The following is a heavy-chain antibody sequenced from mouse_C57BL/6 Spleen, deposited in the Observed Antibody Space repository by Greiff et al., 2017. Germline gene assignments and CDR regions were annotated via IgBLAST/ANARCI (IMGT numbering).Heavy chain of an antibody. CDR1: GFTFSSYA. Sequence: EVQLVESGGGLVKPGGSLKLSCAASGFTFSSYAMSWVRQTPEKRLEWVATISDGGSYTYYPDNVKGRFTISRDNAKNNLYLQMSHLTSEDTAMYYCARSYDSDYGAMDYWGQGTSVTVSS. D-gene: IGHD2-5*01. CDR3: ARSYDSDYGAMDY. V-gene: IGHV5-4*01. J-gene: IGHJ4*01. CDR2: ISDGGSYT.